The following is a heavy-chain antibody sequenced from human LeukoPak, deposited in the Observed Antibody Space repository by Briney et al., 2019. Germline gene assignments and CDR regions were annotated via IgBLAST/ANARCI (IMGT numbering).Heavy chain of an antibody. J-gene: IGHJ4*02. Sequence: GSLRLSCAASGFTFSNNWMHWVRQAPGKGLVWVSRIKGDGSSTDYADSVKGRFTISRDNAKNTLLLQMNSLRAEDTAVYYCAKDGDYYDSGSRLDDWGQGTLVTVSS. CDR1: GFTFSNNW. CDR3: AKDGDYYDSGSRLDD. D-gene: IGHD3-22*01. CDR2: IKGDGSST. V-gene: IGHV3-74*01.